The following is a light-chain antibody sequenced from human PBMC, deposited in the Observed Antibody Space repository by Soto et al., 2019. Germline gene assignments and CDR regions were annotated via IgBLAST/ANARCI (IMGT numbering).Light chain of an antibody. CDR3: QQYGSSPG. Sequence: EIVLTQSPGTLSLSPGERATLSCRASQSVSSSYLAWYQQKPGQAHRLLIYGASSRATGIPDRFSGSGSGTDFTLTISRLEPEDFAVYYCQQYGSSPGFGPGTKVDIK. J-gene: IGKJ3*01. V-gene: IGKV3-20*01. CDR2: GAS. CDR1: QSVSSSY.